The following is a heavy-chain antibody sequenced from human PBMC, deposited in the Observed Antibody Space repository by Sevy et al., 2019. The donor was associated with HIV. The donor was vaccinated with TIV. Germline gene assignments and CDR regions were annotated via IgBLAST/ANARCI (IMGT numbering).Heavy chain of an antibody. V-gene: IGHV3-30-3*01. CDR2: ISYDGSNK. CDR3: ARARHGGGFWSGYYVDLQDYYYGMDV. CDR1: GFTFSSYA. Sequence: GGSLRLSCAASGFTFSSYAMHWVRQAPSKGLEWVAVISYDGSNKYYADSVKGRFTISRDNSKNTLYLQMNSLRAEYTAVYYCARARHGGGFWSGYYVDLQDYYYGMDVWGQGTTVTVSS. J-gene: IGHJ6*02. D-gene: IGHD3-3*01.